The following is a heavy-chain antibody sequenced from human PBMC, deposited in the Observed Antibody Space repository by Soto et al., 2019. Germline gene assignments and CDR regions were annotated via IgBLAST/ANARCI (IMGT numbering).Heavy chain of an antibody. J-gene: IGHJ4*02. CDR1: GYSLTTYA. V-gene: IGHV1-3*01. CDR3: ARDLGGWPDY. CDR2: INPGNGNT. Sequence: AASVKVSCKASGYSLTTYAIHWVRQAPGQRLEWMGWINPGNGNTKYSQKFQGRVTITRDTSASTAYMELSSLRSEDTAVYYCARDLGGWPDYWGQGTLVTVSS. D-gene: IGHD2-15*01.